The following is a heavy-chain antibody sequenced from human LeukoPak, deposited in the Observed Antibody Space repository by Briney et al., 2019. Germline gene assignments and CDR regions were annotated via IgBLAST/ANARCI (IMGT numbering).Heavy chain of an antibody. CDR3: ARGLGVTDYFDY. CDR1: GFTFSSYA. J-gene: IGHJ4*02. CDR2: ISYVGSNK. Sequence: GRSLRLSCAASGFTFSSYAMHWVRQAPGKGLEWVAVISYVGSNKHYADSVKGRFTISRDNSKNTLYLQMNSLRAEDTAVYYCARGLGVTDYFDYWGQGTLVTVSS. D-gene: IGHD2-21*02. V-gene: IGHV3-30-3*01.